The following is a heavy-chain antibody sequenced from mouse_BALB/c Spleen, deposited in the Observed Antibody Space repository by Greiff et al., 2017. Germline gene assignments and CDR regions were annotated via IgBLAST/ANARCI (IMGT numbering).Heavy chain of an antibody. CDR1: GYTFTSYW. CDR2: INPSTGYT. V-gene: IGHV1-7*01. CDR3: ARGVYYGRFDY. Sequence: VQLQQSGADLAKPGASVKMSCKASGYTFTSYWMHWVNQRPGQGLEWIGYINPSTGYTEYNQKFKDKATLTADKSSSTAYMQLSSLTSEDSAVYYCARGVYYGRFDYWGQGTTLTVSS. D-gene: IGHD1-1*01. J-gene: IGHJ2*01.